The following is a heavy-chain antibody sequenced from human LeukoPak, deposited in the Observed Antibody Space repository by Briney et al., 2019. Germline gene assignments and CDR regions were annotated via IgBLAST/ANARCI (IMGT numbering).Heavy chain of an antibody. V-gene: IGHV4-39*01. J-gene: IGHJ4*02. CDR2: IYYSGST. Sequence: SETPSLTCTVSGGSISSSSYYWGWIRQPPGKGLEWIGSIYYSGSTYYNPSLKSRVTISVDTSKNQFSLKLSSVTAADTAVYYCARRKDTATDYWGQGTLVSVSP. CDR3: ARRKDTATDY. CDR1: GGSISSSSYY. D-gene: IGHD5-18*01.